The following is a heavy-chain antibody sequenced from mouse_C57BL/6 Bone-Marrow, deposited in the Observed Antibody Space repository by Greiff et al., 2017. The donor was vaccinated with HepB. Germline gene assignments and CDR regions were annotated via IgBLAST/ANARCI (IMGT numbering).Heavy chain of an antibody. V-gene: IGHV7-3*01. CDR2: IRNKANGYTT. Sequence: EVQVVESGGGLVQPGGSLSLSCAASGFTFTDYYMSWVRQPPGKALEWLGFIRNKANGYTTEYSASVKGRFTISRDNSQSILYLQMNALRAEDSATYYCARWGTVVVGYWYFDVWGTGTTVTVSS. J-gene: IGHJ1*03. CDR3: ARWGTVVVGYWYFDV. D-gene: IGHD1-1*01. CDR1: GFTFTDYY.